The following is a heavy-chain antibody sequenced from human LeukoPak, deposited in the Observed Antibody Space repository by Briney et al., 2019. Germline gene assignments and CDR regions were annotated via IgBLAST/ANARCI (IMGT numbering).Heavy chain of an antibody. Sequence: PSETLSLTCSVSGGSITSSYWNWIRQAPGKGLEWIGYIFNSGTTQYNPSLKSRVAISVDTSKNQFSLKLSSVTAADTAVYYCARAGIVDAFDVWGQGTMVTVS. CDR2: IFNSGTT. V-gene: IGHV4-59*01. D-gene: IGHD2-15*01. CDR3: ARAGIVDAFDV. CDR1: GGSITSSY. J-gene: IGHJ3*01.